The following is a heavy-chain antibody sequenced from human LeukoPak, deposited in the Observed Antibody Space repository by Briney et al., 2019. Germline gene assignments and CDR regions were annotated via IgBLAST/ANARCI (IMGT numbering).Heavy chain of an antibody. CDR2: IIPIFGTA. CDR1: GGTFSSYA. V-gene: IGHV1-69*13. CDR3: ARVPPDFWSGSDMDV. J-gene: IGHJ6*03. D-gene: IGHD3-3*01. Sequence: GASVKVSCKASGGTFSSYAISWVRQAPGQGLEWMGGIIPIFGTANYAQKFQGRVTITADGSTSTAYMELSSLRSEDTAVYYCARVPPDFWSGSDMDVWGKGTTVTVSS.